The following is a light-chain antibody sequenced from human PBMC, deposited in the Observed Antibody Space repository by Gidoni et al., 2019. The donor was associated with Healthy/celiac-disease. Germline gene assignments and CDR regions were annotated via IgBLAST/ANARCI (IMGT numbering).Light chain of an antibody. J-gene: IGKJ3*01. CDR1: QSVLYSSNNKNY. Sequence: EIVMTQSPDSLAVSLGETATINFKSRQSVLYSSNNKNYLTWYQQKPGQPPKLLIYWASTREAGVPDRCSGSGSGTDFTLTISSLQAEAVAVYYCQQYCPRTFGPGTKVDIK. CDR3: QQYCPRT. CDR2: WAS. V-gene: IGKV4-1*01.